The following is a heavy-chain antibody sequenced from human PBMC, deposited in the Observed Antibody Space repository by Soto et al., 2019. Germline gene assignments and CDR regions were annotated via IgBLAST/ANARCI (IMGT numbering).Heavy chain of an antibody. J-gene: IGHJ5*02. V-gene: IGHV3-23*01. D-gene: IGHD1-1*01. CDR2: ISGSGFKK. CDR1: GVMFENFG. Sequence: XGTRRLSCSAAGVMFENFGMSWVRQAPGKGLEWISSISGSGFKKYYADSVKGRFTISRDNSKSTVYLELNNLSAEDTAVYHCAKNQGVELVPLATVDWFDRWGQGSVVTVSS. CDR3: AKNQGVELVPLATVDWFDR.